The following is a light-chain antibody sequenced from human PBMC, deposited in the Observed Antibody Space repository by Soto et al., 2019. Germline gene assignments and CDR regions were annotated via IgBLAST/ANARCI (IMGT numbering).Light chain of an antibody. V-gene: IGKV3-15*01. CDR2: GAS. J-gene: IGKJ4*01. CDR3: QQYNNWPLT. CDR1: QSVSGY. Sequence: EIVMTQSPATLSVSPGERATLSCRASQSVSGYLAWYQQKPGQAPRLLIYGASTRATGVPARFSGSGSGTVFTLTISSLQSEDFAVYYCQQYNNWPLTFGGGTKVEIK.